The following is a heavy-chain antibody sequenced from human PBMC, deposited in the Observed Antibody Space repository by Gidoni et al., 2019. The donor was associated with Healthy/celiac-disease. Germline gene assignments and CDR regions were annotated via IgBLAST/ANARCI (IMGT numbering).Heavy chain of an antibody. CDR2: ISYDGSNK. CDR3: AKTWFGEPGDNFDY. D-gene: IGHD3-10*01. Sequence: QVQLVESGGGVAQPGRSLRLSCAASGFTFSCYGMHWVRQAPGKGLGWVAVISYDGSNKYYADAVKGRFTISRDNSKNTLYLQMNSLRAEDTAVYYCAKTWFGEPGDNFDYWGQGTLVTVSS. CDR1: GFTFSCYG. V-gene: IGHV3-30*18. J-gene: IGHJ4*02.